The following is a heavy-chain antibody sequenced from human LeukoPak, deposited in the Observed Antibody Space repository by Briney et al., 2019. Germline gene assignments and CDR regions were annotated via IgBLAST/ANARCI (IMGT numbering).Heavy chain of an antibody. Sequence: SQTLSLTCTVSGGSISSGGYYWSWIRQHPGKGLEWIGYIYYSGSTYYNPSLKSRVTISVDTSKNQFSLKLSSVTAADTAVYYCARDRGYCSSTSCSRHYYGMDVWGKGTTVTFSS. J-gene: IGHJ6*04. CDR3: ARDRGYCSSTSCSRHYYGMDV. D-gene: IGHD2-2*01. CDR1: GGSISSGGYY. V-gene: IGHV4-31*03. CDR2: IYYSGST.